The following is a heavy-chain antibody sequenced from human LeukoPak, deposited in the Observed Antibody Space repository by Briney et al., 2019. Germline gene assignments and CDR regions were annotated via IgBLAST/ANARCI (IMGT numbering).Heavy chain of an antibody. J-gene: IGHJ6*03. CDR2: INPNGGGT. CDR1: GYSFTAYY. D-gene: IGHD3-9*01. Sequence: ASVKVSCKASGYSFTAYYIHWVRQAPGQELEWMGWINPNGGGTNYAQKLQGRVTMTTDTSTSTAYMELRSLRSDDTAVYYCARDQRYFDWLLRGYYYYMDVWGKGTTVTVSS. CDR3: ARDQRYFDWLLRGYYYYMDV. V-gene: IGHV1-2*02.